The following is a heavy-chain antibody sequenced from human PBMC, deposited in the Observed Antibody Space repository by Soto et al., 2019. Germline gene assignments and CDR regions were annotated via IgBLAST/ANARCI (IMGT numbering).Heavy chain of an antibody. CDR2: INNDGSST. CDR1: GFTFSSYW. V-gene: IGHV3-74*01. D-gene: IGHD3-3*01. J-gene: IGHJ6*02. CDR3: ARDHYDFWSGYPYYYYYYGMDV. Sequence: PXGSLRLSFAASGFTFSSYWMHWVRQAPGKGLVWVSRINNDGSSTSYADSVKGRFTISRDNAKNTLYLQMNSLRAEDTAVYYCARDHYDFWSGYPYYYYYYGMDVWGQGTTVTVSS.